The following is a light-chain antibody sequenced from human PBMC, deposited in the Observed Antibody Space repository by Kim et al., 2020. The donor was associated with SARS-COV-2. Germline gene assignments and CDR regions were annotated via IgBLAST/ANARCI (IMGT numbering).Light chain of an antibody. Sequence: ALGQTVRITCQGDSLRSYEASWYQQKPGQAPVLVIYVKNNRPAGIPDRFSGSSSGNTASLTVTGAQAEDEADYYCNSRDSSGNHWVFGGGTQLTVL. J-gene: IGLJ3*02. CDR3: NSRDSSGNHWV. V-gene: IGLV3-19*01. CDR2: VKN. CDR1: SLRSYE.